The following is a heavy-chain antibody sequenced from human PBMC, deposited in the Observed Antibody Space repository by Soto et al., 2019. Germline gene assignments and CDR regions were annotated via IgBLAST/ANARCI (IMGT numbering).Heavy chain of an antibody. CDR2: INPSGGST. J-gene: IGHJ6*02. V-gene: IGHV1-46*01. CDR3: ARDPFIASRRTRERRPLWSSGSAV. CDR1: GDTFTSYY. D-gene: IGHD6-6*01. Sequence: APVNASCDAPGDTFTSYYMHWARQAPGQGLECMGIINPSGGSTSYAQKFQGRVTMTRDTSTSTVYMELSSLRSEDTAVYYCARDPFIASRRTRERRPLWSSGSAVWRQGSSVIGS.